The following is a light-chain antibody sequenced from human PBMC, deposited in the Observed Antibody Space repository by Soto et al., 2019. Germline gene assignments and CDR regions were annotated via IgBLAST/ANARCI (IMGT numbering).Light chain of an antibody. CDR1: QSVSSSY. CDR3: QQYSSSPSIT. J-gene: IGKJ5*01. Sequence: EIGLTQSPGTLSLSRGERATLSCRSSQSVSSSYLAWYQQKPGQAPRLLIYAASSRATGIPDRFSGSGSGTDFTLTISRLEPEDFAVYYCQQYSSSPSITFGPGTRLEIK. CDR2: AAS. V-gene: IGKV3-20*01.